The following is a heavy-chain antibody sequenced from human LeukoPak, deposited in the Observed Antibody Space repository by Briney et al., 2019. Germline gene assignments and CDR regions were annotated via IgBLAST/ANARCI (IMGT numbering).Heavy chain of an antibody. J-gene: IGHJ3*02. D-gene: IGHD3-10*01. CDR2: ISSSSSYL. Sequence: GSLRLSCAASGFTFSSYNMNWVRQAPGKGLEWVPSISSSSSYLYYADSVKGRFTISRDNAKNSLYLQMNSLRAEDTAVYYCARDLRAALGAFDIWGQGTMVTVSS. CDR3: ARDLRAALGAFDI. CDR1: GFTFSSYN. V-gene: IGHV3-21*01.